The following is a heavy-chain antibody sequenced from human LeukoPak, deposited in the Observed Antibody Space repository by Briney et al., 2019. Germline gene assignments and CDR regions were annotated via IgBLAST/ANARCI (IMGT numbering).Heavy chain of an antibody. CDR2: IYYSGST. D-gene: IGHD6-19*01. CDR3: ARGRYSSGCFDY. J-gene: IGHJ4*02. CDR1: GGSISSYY. Sequence: SETLSLTCTVSGGSISSYYRSWIRQPPGKGLEWIGYIYYSGSTNYNPSLKSRVTISVDTSKNQFSLKLSSVTAADTAVYYCARGRYSSGCFDYWGQGTLVTVSS. V-gene: IGHV4-59*01.